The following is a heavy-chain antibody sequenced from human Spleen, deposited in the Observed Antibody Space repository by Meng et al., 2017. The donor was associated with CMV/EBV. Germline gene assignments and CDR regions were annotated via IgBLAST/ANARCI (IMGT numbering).Heavy chain of an antibody. CDR1: GFTFDDYG. V-gene: IGHV3-20*04. Sequence: GESLKISCVASGFTFDDYGVGWVRQPPGKGLEWVSGIRWNGETTGYADSVKGRFTISRDNAKNSLYLQMIGLRAEDTAVYYCARTWHGFNWNYFDYWGQGSLVTVSS. D-gene: IGHD1-20*01. J-gene: IGHJ4*02. CDR2: IRWNGETT. CDR3: ARTWHGFNWNYFDY.